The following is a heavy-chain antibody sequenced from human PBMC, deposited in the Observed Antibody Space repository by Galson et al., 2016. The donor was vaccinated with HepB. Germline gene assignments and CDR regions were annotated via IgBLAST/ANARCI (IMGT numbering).Heavy chain of an antibody. CDR1: GFTFRIYT. CDR3: ARDSTGYRNFDY. CDR2: ISDDGNDK. D-gene: IGHD3-22*01. Sequence: SLRLSCATSGFTFRIYTMHWVRQAPGKGLEWLASISDDGNDKNYADSVRGRFSISRDNSEKTLFVQMNSLRTKDTAAYYCARDSTGYRNFDYWGQGTRVTVSS. V-gene: IGHV3-30-3*01. J-gene: IGHJ4*02.